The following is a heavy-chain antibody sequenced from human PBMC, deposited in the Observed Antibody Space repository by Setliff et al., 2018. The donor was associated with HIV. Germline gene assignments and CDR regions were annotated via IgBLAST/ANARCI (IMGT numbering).Heavy chain of an antibody. CDR3: TRDSYDSRLYYGMDV. D-gene: IGHD3-16*01. V-gene: IGHV3-74*01. J-gene: IGHJ6*02. CDR2: INLDGTYI. CDR1: GFTFSKYW. Sequence: LRLSCAVSGFTFSKYWMHWVRQVPGKGLVWVARINLDGTYIHYTDSVKGRFTISRDNARNTLYLQMNSLSAEDTAVYYCTRDSYDSRLYYGMDVWGQGTTVTVSS.